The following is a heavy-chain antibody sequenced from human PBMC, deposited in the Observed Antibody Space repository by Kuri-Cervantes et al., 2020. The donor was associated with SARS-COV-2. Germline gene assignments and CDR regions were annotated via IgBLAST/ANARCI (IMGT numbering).Heavy chain of an antibody. V-gene: IGHV1-46*01. CDR2: INPSGGST. D-gene: IGHD4-11*01. J-gene: IGHJ6*02. Sequence: ASVKVSCKASGGTFSSYYMHWVRQAPGQGLEWMGIINPSGGSTSYAQKFQGRVTMTRDTSTSTVYMELSSLRSEDTAVYYCARDHPTVTPSSGMDVWGQGTTVTVSS. CDR3: ARDHPTVTPSSGMDV. CDR1: GGTFSSYY.